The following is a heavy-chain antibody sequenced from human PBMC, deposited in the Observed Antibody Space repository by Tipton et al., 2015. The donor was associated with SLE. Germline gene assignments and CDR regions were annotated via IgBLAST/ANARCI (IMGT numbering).Heavy chain of an antibody. CDR1: GDSISNSKYY. Sequence: TLSLTCTVSGDSISNSKYYWGWIRQPPGKGLEWIGTTDYSGSTYYRPSLNSRLTISLDTSKNQFSLRLSSVTAADTATYYCARAGEYGDYEATDYWGQGTLVTVSS. V-gene: IGHV4-39*07. J-gene: IGHJ4*02. D-gene: IGHD5-12*01. CDR2: TDYSGST. CDR3: ARAGEYGDYEATDY.